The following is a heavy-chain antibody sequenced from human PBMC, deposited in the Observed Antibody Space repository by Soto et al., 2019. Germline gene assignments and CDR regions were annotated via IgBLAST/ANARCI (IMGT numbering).Heavy chain of an antibody. Sequence: QVQLVQSGAEVKMPGASVKVTCKASGHSFTRPSDYMHWVRQAPGQGLEWVGIINLSDGSTSYAHRSLGRVTLTSDTSTSTVYMELSSLISDDTAIYYCMRYRAGATADSWGQGTLVTVSS. CDR3: MRYRAGATADS. CDR2: INLSDGST. J-gene: IGHJ5*01. D-gene: IGHD3-10*01. CDR1: GHSFTRPSDY. V-gene: IGHV1-46*01.